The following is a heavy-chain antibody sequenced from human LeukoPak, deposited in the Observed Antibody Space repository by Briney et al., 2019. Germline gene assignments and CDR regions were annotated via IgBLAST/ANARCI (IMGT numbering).Heavy chain of an antibody. CDR2: IYYSGSI. J-gene: IGHJ4*02. V-gene: IGHV4-59*01. CDR3: ARGERLGGDY. CDR1: GASISSYY. D-gene: IGHD1-1*01. Sequence: NTSETLSLTCTVSGASISSYYWSWIRQPPGRGLEWIGYIYYSGSINYSPSLKSRVTISVDTSKNQFSLKLSSVTAADTAVYYCARGERLGGDYWGQGTLVTVSS.